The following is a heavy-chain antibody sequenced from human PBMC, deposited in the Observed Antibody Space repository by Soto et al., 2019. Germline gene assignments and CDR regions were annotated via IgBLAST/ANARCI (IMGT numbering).Heavy chain of an antibody. D-gene: IGHD3-22*01. Sequence: SETLSLTCTVSGVSISSGDYYWSWIRQPSGKGLEWIGFMSYSGIPFYNASLKSQFTMSVDTSKSQFSLSLSFVTAEDTAVYYCAKDRPYYDSSGYWPNFDYWGQGTLVTVSS. CDR2: MSYSGIP. CDR3: AKDRPYYDSSGYWPNFDY. V-gene: IGHV4-30-4*01. CDR1: GVSISSGDYY. J-gene: IGHJ4*02.